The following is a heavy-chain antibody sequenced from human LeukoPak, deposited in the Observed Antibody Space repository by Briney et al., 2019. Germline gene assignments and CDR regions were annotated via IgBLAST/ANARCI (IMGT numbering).Heavy chain of an antibody. V-gene: IGHV3-7*01. CDR3: ARSLRGYYFDY. CDR1: GFTFSSYW. J-gene: IGHJ4*02. Sequence: GGSLRLSCAASGFTFSSYWMSWIRQAPGKGLEWVANIKQDGSEKYYVDSVKGRFTISRDNAKNSLYLQMNSLRAEDTAVYYCARSLRGYYFDYWGQGTLVTVSS. CDR2: IKQDGSEK. D-gene: IGHD3-16*01.